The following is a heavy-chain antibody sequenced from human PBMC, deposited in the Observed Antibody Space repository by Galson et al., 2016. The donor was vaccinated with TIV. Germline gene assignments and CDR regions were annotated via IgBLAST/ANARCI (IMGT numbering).Heavy chain of an antibody. J-gene: IGHJ3*02. D-gene: IGHD2-2*01. Sequence: PALVKPTQTLTMTCDFSGFSLATNEMGVGWIRQSPGKALEWLAVIYWDDDKRYRPSLKSRLTITKDTPKNQVLLTVTNLDPEDTATYYCAHRRSVASAVLDAFDIWGPGTVVTVSS. CDR2: IYWDDDK. CDR3: AHRRSVASAVLDAFDI. CDR1: GFSLATNEMG. V-gene: IGHV2-5*02.